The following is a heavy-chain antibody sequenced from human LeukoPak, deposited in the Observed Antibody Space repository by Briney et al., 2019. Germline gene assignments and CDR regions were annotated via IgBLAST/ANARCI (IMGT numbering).Heavy chain of an antibody. V-gene: IGHV4-39*07. J-gene: IGHJ3*02. Sequence: SETLSLTCTVSGGSISSSSYYWGWIRQPPGKGLEWIGSIYYSGSTYYNPSLKSRVTISVDTSKNQFSLKLSSVTAADTAVYYCARESYYYDSSRPDAFDIWGQGTMVTVSS. CDR1: GGSISSSSYY. CDR2: IYYSGST. CDR3: ARESYYYDSSRPDAFDI. D-gene: IGHD3-22*01.